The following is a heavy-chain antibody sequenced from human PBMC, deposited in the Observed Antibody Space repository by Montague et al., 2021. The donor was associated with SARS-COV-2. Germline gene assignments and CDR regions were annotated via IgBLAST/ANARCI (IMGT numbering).Heavy chain of an antibody. CDR3: ASPWVYYDSSGLLGFDY. J-gene: IGHJ4*02. CDR1: GGSISSSSYY. Sequence: SETLSLTCTVSGGSISSSSYYWGWIRQPPGKGLEWIGSIYYSGSNYYNPSIKSRVTISVDTSKNQFSLKLSSVTAADTAVYYCASPWVYYDSSGLLGFDYWGQGTLVTVSS. D-gene: IGHD3-22*01. CDR2: IYYSGSN. V-gene: IGHV4-39*01.